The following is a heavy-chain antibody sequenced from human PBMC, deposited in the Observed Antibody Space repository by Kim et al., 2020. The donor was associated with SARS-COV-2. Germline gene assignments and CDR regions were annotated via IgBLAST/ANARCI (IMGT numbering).Heavy chain of an antibody. CDR3: ARGESRRKPLDY. V-gene: IGHV1-46*01. CDR2: T. J-gene: IGHJ4*02. D-gene: IGHD1-26*01. Sequence: TGCAQKFQRRVTMTRDTSTSTIYMELRRLRSEDTAVYYCARGESRRKPLDYWGQGTLVTVSS.